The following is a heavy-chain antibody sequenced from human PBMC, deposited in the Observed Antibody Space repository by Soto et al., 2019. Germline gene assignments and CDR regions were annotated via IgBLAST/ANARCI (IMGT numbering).Heavy chain of an antibody. CDR2: IKSKTDGGTT. J-gene: IGHJ4*02. CDR1: GFTFSNAW. Sequence: EVQLVESGGGLVKPGGSLRLSCAASGFTFSNAWMSWVRQAPGKGLEWVGRIKSKTDGGTTDYAAPVKGRFTISRDDLKNTLYLQMNSLKTEDTAVYYCTTGRDDFWSGYPHFDYWGQGTLVTVSS. V-gene: IGHV3-15*01. CDR3: TTGRDDFWSGYPHFDY. D-gene: IGHD3-3*01.